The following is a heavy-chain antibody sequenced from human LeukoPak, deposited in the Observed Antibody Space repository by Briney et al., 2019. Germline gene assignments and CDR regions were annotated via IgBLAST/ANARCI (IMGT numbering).Heavy chain of an antibody. CDR3: ATDLIWFGASSSAFDI. J-gene: IGHJ3*02. CDR2: FDPEDGET. CDR1: GYTLTELS. D-gene: IGHD3-10*01. V-gene: IGHV1-24*01. Sequence: ASVKVSCKVSGYTLTELSMHWVRQAPGKGLEWMGGFDPEDGETIYAQKFQGRVTMTEDTSTDTAYMELSSLRSEDTAVYYCATDLIWFGASSSAFDIWGQGTMVTVSS.